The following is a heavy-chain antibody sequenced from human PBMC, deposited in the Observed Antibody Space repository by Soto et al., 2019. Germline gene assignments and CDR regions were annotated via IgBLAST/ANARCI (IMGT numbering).Heavy chain of an antibody. CDR3: ARGSLAARPYHYDY. V-gene: IGHV3-23*01. Sequence: EVQLLESGGGLVQPGGSLRLSCAASGFTFNSYAMSWVRQAPGKGLEWVSGISDSGGSTYYADSMKGRFFISRDNSKNTLYVQMSSLRAEDTAVYYCARGSLAARPYHYDYWGQGTLVTVSS. J-gene: IGHJ4*02. CDR2: ISDSGGST. D-gene: IGHD6-6*01. CDR1: GFTFNSYA.